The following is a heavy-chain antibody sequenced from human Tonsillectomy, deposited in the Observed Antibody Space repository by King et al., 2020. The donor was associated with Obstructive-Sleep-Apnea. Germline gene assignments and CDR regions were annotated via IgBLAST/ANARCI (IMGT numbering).Heavy chain of an antibody. J-gene: IGHJ6*02. Sequence: VQLVESGAEVKKPGASVKVSCKASGYTFTSYGISWVRQAPGQGLEWMGWISAYNGNTNYAQNLQGRVTMTTDTSTTTVYMELRSLTSDDTAVYYCARDQVWNDAYYYVMDVWGQGTTVTVSS. CDR3: ARDQVWNDAYYYVMDV. D-gene: IGHD1-1*01. V-gene: IGHV1-18*04. CDR1: GYTFTSYG. CDR2: ISAYNGNT.